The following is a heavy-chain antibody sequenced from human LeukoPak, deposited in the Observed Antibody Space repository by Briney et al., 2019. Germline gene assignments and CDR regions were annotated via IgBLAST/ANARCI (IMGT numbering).Heavy chain of an antibody. V-gene: IGHV1-8*01. Sequence: ASVKVSCKASGYTFTSYDINWVRQATGQGLEWMGWMSPNSGNTGYAQKFQGRVTITADESTSTAYMELSSLRSEDTAVYYCARDAIAVAGTKRPYNWFDPWGQGTLVTVSS. J-gene: IGHJ5*02. CDR3: ARDAIAVAGTKRPYNWFDP. CDR1: GYTFTSYD. CDR2: MSPNSGNT. D-gene: IGHD6-19*01.